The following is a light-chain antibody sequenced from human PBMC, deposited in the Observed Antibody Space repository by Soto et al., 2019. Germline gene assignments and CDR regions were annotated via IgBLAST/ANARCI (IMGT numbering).Light chain of an antibody. V-gene: IGLV2-14*01. CDR2: EVS. CDR3: SSYTSSSTLVV. Sequence: QSVLTQPASVSGSPGRSITISCTGTSSDVGGYNYVSWYQQQPGKAPKLMIYEVSNRPSGVSNRFSGSKSGNTASLTISGLQAEDEADYYCSSYTSSSTLVVFGTGTKVTVL. CDR1: SSDVGGYNY. J-gene: IGLJ1*01.